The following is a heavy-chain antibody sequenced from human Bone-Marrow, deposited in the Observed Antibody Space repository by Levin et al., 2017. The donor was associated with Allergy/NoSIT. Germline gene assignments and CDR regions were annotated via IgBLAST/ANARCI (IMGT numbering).Heavy chain of an antibody. Sequence: GGSLRLSCAASGFTFNSYALSWVRQAPGKGLEWVSAISGSGSSTYYADSVKGRFTISRDNFKTTLYLQMNSLRAEDTAVYYWAKGAGWVAGAVALIWGQGTLVTVSS. CDR1: GFTFNSYA. CDR2: ISGSGSST. V-gene: IGHV3-23*01. CDR3: AKGAGWVAGAVALI. D-gene: IGHD6-19*01. J-gene: IGHJ4*02.